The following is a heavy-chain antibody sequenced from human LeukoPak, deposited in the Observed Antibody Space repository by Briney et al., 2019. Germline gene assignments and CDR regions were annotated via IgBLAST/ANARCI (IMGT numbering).Heavy chain of an antibody. CDR2: IYHSGST. CDR1: GYSISSGYY. Sequence: KPSETLSLTCTVSGYSISSGYYWGWIRQPPGKGLEWIGSIYHSGSTYYNPSLKSRVTISVDTSKNQFSLKLSSVTAADTAVYYCARDRRAVAGPRGWFDPWGQGTLVTVSS. J-gene: IGHJ5*02. V-gene: IGHV4-38-2*02. CDR3: ARDRRAVAGPRGWFDP. D-gene: IGHD6-19*01.